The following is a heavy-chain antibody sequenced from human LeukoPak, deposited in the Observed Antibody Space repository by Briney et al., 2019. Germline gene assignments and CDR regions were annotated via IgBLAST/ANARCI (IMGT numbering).Heavy chain of an antibody. D-gene: IGHD3-3*01. CDR1: GFTFSSYW. CDR2: IKQDGSEK. J-gene: IGHJ5*02. CDR3: AKDLRSFGVVIKGLDP. V-gene: IGHV3-7*01. Sequence: PGGSLRLSCAASGFTFSSYWMSWVRQAPGKGLEWVANIKQDGSEKYYVDSVKGRFTISRDNSKNTLYLQMNSLRAEDTAVYYCAKDLRSFGVVIKGLDPWGQGTLVTVSS.